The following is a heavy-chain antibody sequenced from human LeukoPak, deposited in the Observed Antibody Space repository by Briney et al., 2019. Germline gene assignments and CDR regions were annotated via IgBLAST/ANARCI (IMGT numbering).Heavy chain of an antibody. CDR3: ARDCTVVTARDFDY. Sequence: SETLSLTCAVYGGSFRSYYWNWIRQPPGKGLEWIGSIYHSGSTYYNPSLKSRVTISVDTSKNQFSLKLSSVTAADTAVYYCARDCTVVTARDFDYWGQGTLVTVSS. CDR2: IYHSGST. J-gene: IGHJ4*02. D-gene: IGHD4-23*01. V-gene: IGHV4-34*01. CDR1: GGSFRSYY.